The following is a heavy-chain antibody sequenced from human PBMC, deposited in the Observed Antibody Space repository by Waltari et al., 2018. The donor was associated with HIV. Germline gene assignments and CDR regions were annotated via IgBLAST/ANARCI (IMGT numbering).Heavy chain of an antibody. Sequence: QVKLVQSGAAVKTPWASVKVSCTASGYTFSRYVIHWVRQAPGQRLEWMGWINAGNGKTKYSQKFQGRVTITRDTFATTTYMELSSLRSEDTAIYYCARNPIVVEPPGMPGDNWFDPWGQGTLVTVSS. J-gene: IGHJ5*02. D-gene: IGHD2-2*01. CDR2: INAGNGKT. CDR3: ARNPIVVEPPGMPGDNWFDP. V-gene: IGHV1-3*01. CDR1: GYTFSRYV.